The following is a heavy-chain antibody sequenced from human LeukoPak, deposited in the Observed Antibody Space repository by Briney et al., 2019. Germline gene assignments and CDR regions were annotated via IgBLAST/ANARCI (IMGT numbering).Heavy chain of an antibody. CDR2: IIPIFGTA. CDR1: VGTFSSYA. CDR3: AAGYGGNTDYFDY. J-gene: IGHJ4*02. D-gene: IGHD4-23*01. Sequence: SVKVSCKASVGTFSSYAISWVRQAPGQGLEWMGRIIPIFGTANYAQKFQGRVTITTDESTSTAYMELSSLRSEDTAVYYCAAGYGGNTDYFDYWGQGTLVTVSS. V-gene: IGHV1-69*05.